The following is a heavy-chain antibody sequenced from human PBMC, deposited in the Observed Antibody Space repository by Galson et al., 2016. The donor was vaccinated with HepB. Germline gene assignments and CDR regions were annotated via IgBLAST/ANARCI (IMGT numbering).Heavy chain of an antibody. V-gene: IGHV4-34*01. CDR3: ANHKFQRAFDI. Sequence: SETLSLTCAVHGGSFSTYYWSWIRQPPGKGLEWIGEINESGSTNNNPSLKSRVTMSADTSKKQFSLNLSSVTAADTAVYYCANHKFQRAFDIWGQGTMVIVSS. CDR1: GGSFSTYY. J-gene: IGHJ3*02. CDR2: INESGST. D-gene: IGHD5-24*01.